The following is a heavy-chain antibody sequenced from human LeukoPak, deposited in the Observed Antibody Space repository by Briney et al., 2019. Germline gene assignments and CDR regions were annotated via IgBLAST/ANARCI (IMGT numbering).Heavy chain of an antibody. CDR1: GFTFSNFA. D-gene: IGHD3-10*01. CDR3: ARVPGLWFGELDY. Sequence: GGSLRLSCAASGFTFSNFAMHWVRQAPGKGLEWVAFIRNDGSTKYYVDSVKGRFVISRDNSRNTLYLYMNSLRVEDTAVYYCARVPGLWFGELDYWGQGTLVTVSS. V-gene: IGHV3-30*02. CDR2: IRNDGSTK. J-gene: IGHJ4*02.